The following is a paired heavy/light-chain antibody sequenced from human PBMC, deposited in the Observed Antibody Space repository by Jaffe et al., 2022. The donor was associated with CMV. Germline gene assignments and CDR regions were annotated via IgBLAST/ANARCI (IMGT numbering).Light chain of an antibody. CDR1: QGISSY. Sequence: AIRMTQSPSSFSASTGDRVTITCRASQGISSYLAWYQQKPGKAPKLLIYAASTLQSGVPSRFSGSGSGTDFTLTISCLQSEDFATYYCQQYYSYLLTFGGGTKVEIK. J-gene: IGKJ4*01. V-gene: IGKV1-8*01. CDR3: QQYYSYLLT. CDR2: AAS.
Heavy chain of an antibody. V-gene: IGHV3-73*01. D-gene: IGHD1-1*01. J-gene: IGHJ6*03. CDR1: GFTFSGSA. CDR2: IRSKANSYAT. Sequence: EVQLVESGGGLVQPGGSLKLSCAASGFTFSGSAMHWVRQASGKGLEWVGRIRSKANSYATAYAASVKGRFTISRDDSKNTAYLQMNSLKTEDTAVYYCTRRPEPVRYNWNDEGGDYYYMDVWGKGTTVTVSS. CDR3: TRRPEPVRYNWNDEGGDYYYMDV.